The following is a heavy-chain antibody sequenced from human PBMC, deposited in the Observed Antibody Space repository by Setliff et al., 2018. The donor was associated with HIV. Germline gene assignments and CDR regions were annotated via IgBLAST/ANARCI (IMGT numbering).Heavy chain of an antibody. V-gene: IGHV1-58*02. Sequence: GASVTVSCKTSGFTSPNSAIQWVRQARGQRLEWIGWIVVDSGLTNYAQKFQGRVTITRDTSATTAYMELSSLRSEDTAIFYCAREPIGGDDAFDIWGQGTMVTVS. CDR3: AREPIGGDDAFDI. D-gene: IGHD2-21*02. CDR1: GFTSPNSA. J-gene: IGHJ3*02. CDR2: IVVDSGLT.